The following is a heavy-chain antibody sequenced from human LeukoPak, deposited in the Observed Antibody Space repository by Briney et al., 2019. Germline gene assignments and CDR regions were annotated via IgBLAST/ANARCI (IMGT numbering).Heavy chain of an antibody. D-gene: IGHD1-26*01. CDR2: ISYDGSNK. CDR1: GFTFSSYA. CDR3: AKGRVGATSVDAFDI. V-gene: IGHV3-30*04. J-gene: IGHJ3*02. Sequence: PGGSLRLSCAASGFTFSSYAMSWVRQAPGKGLEWVAVISYDGSNKYYADSVKGRFTISRDNSKNTLYLQMNSLRAEDTAVYYCAKGRVGATSVDAFDIWGQGTMVTVSS.